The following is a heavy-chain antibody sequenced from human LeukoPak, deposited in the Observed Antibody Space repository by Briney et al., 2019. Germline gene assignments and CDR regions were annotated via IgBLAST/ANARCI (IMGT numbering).Heavy chain of an antibody. V-gene: IGHV1-2*02. Sequence: ASVKVSCKASGYTFTGYYMHWVRQAPGQGLEWMGWINPNSGGTNYAQKFQGRVTMTRDTSISTAYMELSRLRSDDTAVYYCARGVDEGATTAFDYWGQGTLVTVSS. J-gene: IGHJ4*02. CDR1: GYTFTGYY. CDR3: ARGVDEGATTAFDY. CDR2: INPNSGGT. D-gene: IGHD1-26*01.